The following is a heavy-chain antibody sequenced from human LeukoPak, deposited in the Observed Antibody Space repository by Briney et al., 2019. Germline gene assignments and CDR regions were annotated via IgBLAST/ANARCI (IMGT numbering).Heavy chain of an antibody. CDR3: ARSGFRYGSDAFDI. Sequence: SETLSLTCSVSGGSISSFYWNWIRQPPGKALEWIGHIYYTGSTTYSPSLKSRLTISLDKSKNQFSLRLNSVTAADTAVYFCARSGFRYGSDAFDIWGQGTMVTVSS. V-gene: IGHV4-59*01. J-gene: IGHJ3*02. CDR2: IYYTGST. D-gene: IGHD5-18*01. CDR1: GGSISSFY.